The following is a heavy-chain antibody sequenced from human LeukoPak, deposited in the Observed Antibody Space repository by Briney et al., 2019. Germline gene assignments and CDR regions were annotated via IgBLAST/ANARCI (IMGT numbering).Heavy chain of an antibody. V-gene: IGHV1-24*01. Sequence: VASVKVSCKVSGYTLTELSMHWVRQAPGKGLEWMGGFDPEDGETIYAQKFQGRVTMTKDTSTDTAYMELSSLRSEDTAVYYCATYGYDSSGYYAYWGQGTLVTVSS. CDR1: GYTLTELS. D-gene: IGHD3-22*01. CDR2: FDPEDGET. J-gene: IGHJ4*02. CDR3: ATYGYDSSGYYAY.